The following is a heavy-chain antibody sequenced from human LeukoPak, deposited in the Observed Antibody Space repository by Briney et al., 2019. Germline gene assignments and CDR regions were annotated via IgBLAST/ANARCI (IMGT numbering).Heavy chain of an antibody. CDR1: GFTFSTSG. Sequence: GGSLRLSCAASGFTFSTSGMHWVCQAPGKGLEWVAFIRYDGSNKYYGDSVKGRFTISRDNSKNTLYLQMNSLRAEDTAVYYCAKGIVIVSATGVDYWGQGTLVTVSS. CDR2: IRYDGSNK. V-gene: IGHV3-30*02. CDR3: AKGIVIVSATGVDY. D-gene: IGHD2/OR15-2a*01. J-gene: IGHJ4*02.